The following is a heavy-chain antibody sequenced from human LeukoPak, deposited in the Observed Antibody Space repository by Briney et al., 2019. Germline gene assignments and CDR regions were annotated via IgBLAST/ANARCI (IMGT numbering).Heavy chain of an antibody. CDR2: ISSSSSYT. CDR1: GFTFSDYY. CDR3: ARDAHSSSWSFDH. J-gene: IGHJ4*02. Sequence: TGGSLRLSCAASGFTFSDYYMSWIRQAPGKGLAWVSYISSSSSYTNYADSVKGRFTISRDNAKNSLYLQMNSLRAEDTAVYYCARDAHSSSWSFDHWGQGTLVTVSS. D-gene: IGHD6-13*01. V-gene: IGHV3-11*06.